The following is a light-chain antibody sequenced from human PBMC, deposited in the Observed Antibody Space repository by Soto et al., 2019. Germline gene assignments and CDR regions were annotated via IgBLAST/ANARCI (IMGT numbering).Light chain of an antibody. V-gene: IGKV4-1*01. CDR2: WAS. J-gene: IGKJ2*02. CDR1: QSFLYSSDNRNY. Sequence: DIVMTQSPESLAVSLGERATINCKSSQSFLYSSDNRNYLGWYQKRPGQPPKLLIYWASTRDSGVPDRFSGSGSGTDFTLTISSLQAEDVAVYYCQPYYSNPRTFGQGTKLDIK. CDR3: QPYYSNPRT.